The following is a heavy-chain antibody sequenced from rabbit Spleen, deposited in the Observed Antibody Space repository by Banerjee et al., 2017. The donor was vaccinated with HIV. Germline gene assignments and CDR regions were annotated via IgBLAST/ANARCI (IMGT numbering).Heavy chain of an antibody. CDR1: GFSFSSGYD. CDR2: INIVTGKS. V-gene: IGHV1S40*01. Sequence: QSLEESGGDLVKPGASLTLTCTASGFSFSSGYDMCWVRQAPGKGLEWIACINIVTGKSVYASWVNGRFTISSHNAQNTLYLQLNSLTAADTATYFCVRDQAGYDGYGPYYFNLWGPGTLVTVS. J-gene: IGHJ4*01. D-gene: IGHD6-1*01. CDR3: VRDQAGYDGYGPYYFNL.